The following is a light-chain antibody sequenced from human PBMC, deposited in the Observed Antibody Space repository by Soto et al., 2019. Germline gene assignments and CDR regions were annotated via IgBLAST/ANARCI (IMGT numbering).Light chain of an antibody. Sequence: EVVLMQSPDTLSLSPGERATLSCRASESISSHYIAWYQHTPGQAPRLLIFGSSTRASGIPERFSGSWSGTDVPLTISRLEPEYFAMYYCQSFSESPFTFGPGTKVDIK. CDR3: QSFSESPFT. CDR2: GSS. V-gene: IGKV3-20*01. CDR1: ESISSHY. J-gene: IGKJ3*01.